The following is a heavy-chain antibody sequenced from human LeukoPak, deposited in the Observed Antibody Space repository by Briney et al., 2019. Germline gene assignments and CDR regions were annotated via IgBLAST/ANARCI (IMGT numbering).Heavy chain of an antibody. CDR3: ARDRSGVALLWFGESNMGDSLSWFDP. D-gene: IGHD3-10*01. CDR2: ISYDGSNK. CDR1: GFTFSSYG. J-gene: IGHJ5*02. Sequence: GGSLRLSCAASGFTFSSYGMHWVRQAPGKGLEWVAVISYDGSNKYYADSVKGRFTISRDNSKNTLYLQMNSLRADDTAVYYCARDRSGVALLWFGESNMGDSLSWFDPWGQGTLVTVSS. V-gene: IGHV3-30*03.